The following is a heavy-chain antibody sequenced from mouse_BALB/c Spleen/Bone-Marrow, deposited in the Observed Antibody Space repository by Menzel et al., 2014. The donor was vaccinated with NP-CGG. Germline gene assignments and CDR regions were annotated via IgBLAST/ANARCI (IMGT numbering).Heavy chain of an antibody. Sequence: QVQLQQSGAELARPGASVKMSCKASGYTFTSYWMHWVKQRPGQGLEWIGYINPSTGYTEYNQKFKDKATLTADKSSSTAYMQRSSLTSEDSAVYYCARYGNYGDYFDYWGQGTTLTVSS. D-gene: IGHD2-1*01. CDR2: INPSTGYT. CDR3: ARYGNYGDYFDY. V-gene: IGHV1-4*01. J-gene: IGHJ2*01. CDR1: GYTFTSYW.